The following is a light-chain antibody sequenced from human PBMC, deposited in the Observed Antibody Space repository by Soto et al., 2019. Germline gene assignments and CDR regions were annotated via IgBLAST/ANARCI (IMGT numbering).Light chain of an antibody. J-gene: IGKJ1*01. Sequence: DIQITEFPSTLSASVGDRVTITSRVSQSISSWLAWYQQKPGKAPKLLIYKASSLESGVPSRFSGSGSGTEFTLTISSLQPDDFATYYCQQYNSIRRTFGQGTKV. CDR3: QQYNSIRRT. CDR1: QSISSW. V-gene: IGKV1-5*03. CDR2: KAS.